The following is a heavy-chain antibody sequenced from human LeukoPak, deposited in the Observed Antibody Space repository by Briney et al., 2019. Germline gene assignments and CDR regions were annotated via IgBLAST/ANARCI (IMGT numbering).Heavy chain of an antibody. V-gene: IGHV3-23*01. Sequence: PGGSLRLSCAASGFTFSSYSMNWVRQAPGKGLEWVSAISGSGGSTYYADSVKGRFTISRDNSKNTLYLQMNSLRAEDTAVYYCAKDRPSIPDIVVVPAATRNRFDYWGQGTLVTVSS. D-gene: IGHD2-2*01. CDR3: AKDRPSIPDIVVVPAATRNRFDY. J-gene: IGHJ4*02. CDR2: ISGSGGST. CDR1: GFTFSSYS.